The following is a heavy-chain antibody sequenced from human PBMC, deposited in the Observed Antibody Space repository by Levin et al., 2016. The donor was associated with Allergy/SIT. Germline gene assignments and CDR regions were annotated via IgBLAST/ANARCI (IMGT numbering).Heavy chain of an antibody. J-gene: IGHJ5*02. CDR2: ISYSGIT. Sequence: SETLSLTCTVSGGSITSNNYYWGWIRQPPGKGLEWIGSISYSGITNYNPPLKSRVTIFADTSNNQISLRLNSVTAADTAFYYCARQGYNYGMRDWFDPWGQGTLVTVSS. V-gene: IGHV4-39*01. CDR1: GGSITSNNYY. CDR3: ARQGYNYGMRDWFDP. D-gene: IGHD5-12*01.